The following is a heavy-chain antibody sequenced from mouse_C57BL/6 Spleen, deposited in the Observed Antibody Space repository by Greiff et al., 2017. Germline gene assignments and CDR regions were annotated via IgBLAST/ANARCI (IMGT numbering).Heavy chain of an antibody. CDR3: ARENYYAMDY. J-gene: IGHJ4*01. CDR1: GYAFSSYW. V-gene: IGHV1-80*01. CDR2: IYPGDGDT. Sequence: VQLQQSGASVKISCKASGYAFSSYWMNWVKQRPGKGLEWIGQIYPGDGDTNYNGKFKGKATLTADKSSSTAYMQLSSLTSEDSAVYFCARENYYAMDYWGQGTSVTVSS.